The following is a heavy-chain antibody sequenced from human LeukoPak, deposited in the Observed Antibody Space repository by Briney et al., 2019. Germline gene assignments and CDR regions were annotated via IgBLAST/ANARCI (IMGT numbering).Heavy chain of an antibody. Sequence: SETLSLTCAVYGGSFSGYYWSWIRRPPGKGLEWIGEINHSGSTNYNPSLKSRVTISVDTSKNQFSLKLSSVTAADTAVYYCARGSRAIRVRYYYMDVWGKGTTVTVSS. J-gene: IGHJ6*03. D-gene: IGHD3-10*01. CDR1: GGSFSGYY. V-gene: IGHV4-34*01. CDR2: INHSGST. CDR3: ARGSRAIRVRYYYMDV.